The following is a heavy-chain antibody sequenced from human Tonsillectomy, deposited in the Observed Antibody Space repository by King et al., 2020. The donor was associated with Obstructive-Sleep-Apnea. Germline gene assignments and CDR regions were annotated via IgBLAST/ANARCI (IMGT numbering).Heavy chain of an antibody. CDR3: VKLVKCLFTITGNDAKTTRHLQQNRLEAEDTAVYYCAGGFQEAAASFGY. Sequence: VQLVESGGGLVQPGGSLRLSCAASGFTFSSYWMSWVRQAPGKGLEWVANIKQDGGEKYYVDSVKGRFTISRDNAKNSLYLQMSTLRAEGTAGSYCVKLVKCLFTITGNDAKTTRHLQQNRLEAEDTAVYYCAGGFQEAAASFGYWGQGTLVTVSS. CDR2: IKQDGGEK. CDR1: GFTFSSYW. V-gene: IGHV3-7*01. J-gene: IGHJ4*02. D-gene: IGHD3-10*01.